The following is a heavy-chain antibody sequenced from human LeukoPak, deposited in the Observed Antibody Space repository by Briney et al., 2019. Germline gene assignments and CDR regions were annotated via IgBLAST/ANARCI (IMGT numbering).Heavy chain of an antibody. J-gene: IGHJ3*01. CDR2: IYPGDSGP. D-gene: IGHD1-26*01. Sequence: GESLKISCKVSGYSFTSSCIDWVRQMPGKGLEWMGIIYPGDSGPTYSPSFQGQVTISVDKSINTAYLQWSSLQASDTAMYYCGMSGDRVPLQDDVFDVWGQGTMVTVST. V-gene: IGHV5-51*01. CDR3: GMSGDRVPLQDDVFDV. CDR1: GYSFTSSC.